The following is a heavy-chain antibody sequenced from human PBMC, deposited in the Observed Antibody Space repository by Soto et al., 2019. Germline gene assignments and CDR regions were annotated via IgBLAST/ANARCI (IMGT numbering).Heavy chain of an antibody. CDR2: ILPIFATA. CDR3: AGRCDSTTCLGHFDY. CDR1: GDTFNNYV. V-gene: IGHV1-69*06. J-gene: IGHJ4*02. D-gene: IGHD2-2*01. Sequence: GASVKVSCKASGDTFNNYVVNWVRQAPGQGLEWLGGILPIFATANYAQKFQGRVTITADKSTRTAYMELTSLRSEDTAVYYCAGRCDSTTCLGHFDYWGQGTLVTVS.